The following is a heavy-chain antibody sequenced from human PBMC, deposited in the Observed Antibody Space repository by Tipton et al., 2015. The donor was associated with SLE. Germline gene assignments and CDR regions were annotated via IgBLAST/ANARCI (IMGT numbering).Heavy chain of an antibody. J-gene: IGHJ6*03. Sequence: TLSLTCTVSGGSISSGGYYWSWIRQHPGKGLEWIGYIYYSGSTNYNPSLKSRVTISVDTSKNQFSLKLSSVIAADTAVYYCARVWVARDYYYMDVWGKGTTVTVSS. CDR3: ARVWVARDYYYMDV. D-gene: IGHD5-12*01. V-gene: IGHV4-31*03. CDR2: IYYSGST. CDR1: GGSISSGGYY.